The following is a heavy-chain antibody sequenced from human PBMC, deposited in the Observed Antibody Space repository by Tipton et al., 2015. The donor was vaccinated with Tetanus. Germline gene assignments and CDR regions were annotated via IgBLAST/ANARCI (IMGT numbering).Heavy chain of an antibody. CDR3: AKDIVFQQRLGRWVYFGMDV. J-gene: IGHJ6*02. V-gene: IGHV3-30*18. CDR1: GFIFSSYG. CDR2: ISYDGSNK. Sequence: SLRLSCATSGFIFSSYGMHWVRPAPGKGLEWVALISYDGSNKYIADSVRGRFTISRDNSKNTVFLQMNSLRVEDMAVYYCAKDIVFQQRLGRWVYFGMDVWGQGTTVAVSS. D-gene: IGHD3-16*02.